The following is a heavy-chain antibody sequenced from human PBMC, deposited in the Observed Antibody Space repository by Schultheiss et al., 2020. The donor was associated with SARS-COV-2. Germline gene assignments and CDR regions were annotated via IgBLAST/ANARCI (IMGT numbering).Heavy chain of an antibody. CDR1: GGSFNAYY. D-gene: IGHD4-17*01. V-gene: IGHV4-34*01. J-gene: IGHJ4*02. CDR2: INHSGTT. CDR3: ARVDYGDYGERVFDY. Sequence: LETLSLTCAVYGGSFNAYYWSWIRQPPGRGLEWIGEINHSGTTNYNPTLKSRVAISVDKSKNQFSLKLSSVTAADTAVYYCARVDYGDYGERVFDYWGQGTLVTVSS.